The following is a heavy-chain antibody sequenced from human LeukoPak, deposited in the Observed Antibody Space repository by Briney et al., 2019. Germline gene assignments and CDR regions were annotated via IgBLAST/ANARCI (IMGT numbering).Heavy chain of an antibody. V-gene: IGHV3-21*04. Sequence: GGSLRLSCAASGFTFSTYSLNWVRQAPGKGLEWVSSISGTSTYIYYGDSVKGRFTISRDNAKNSLYLQMTSLRAEDTAVYYCARTIVFDSSDYFDYWGQGTLVTVSS. CDR3: ARTIVFDSSDYFDY. D-gene: IGHD3-16*02. CDR1: GFTFSTYS. CDR2: ISGTSTYI. J-gene: IGHJ4*02.